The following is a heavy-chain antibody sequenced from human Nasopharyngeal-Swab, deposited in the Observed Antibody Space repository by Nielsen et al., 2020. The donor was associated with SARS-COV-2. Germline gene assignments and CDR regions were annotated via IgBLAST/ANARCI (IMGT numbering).Heavy chain of an antibody. CDR2: IYHSGST. J-gene: IGHJ4*02. CDR1: GYSISSGYY. CDR3: AREERWYSSGWFDY. Sequence: SETLSLTCTVSGYSISSGYYWGWIRQPPGKGLEWIGSIYHSGSTYYNPSLKSRVTISVDTSKNQFSLKLSSVTAADTAVYYCAREERWYSSGWFDYWGQGTLVTVSS. D-gene: IGHD6-19*01. V-gene: IGHV4-38-2*02.